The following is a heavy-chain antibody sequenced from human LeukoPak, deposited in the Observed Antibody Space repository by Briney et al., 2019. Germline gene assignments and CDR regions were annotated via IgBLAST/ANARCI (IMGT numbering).Heavy chain of an antibody. D-gene: IGHD3-10*01. Sequence: GASVKVSCKVSAYPLTGLSLHWVRQAPGKGLEWMGGFDPESGETIYGQKFQGRVTMTEDTSTNTAYMGLSSLGSEDTAVYYCGARLKIHGLRYYFDYWGQGTLATVSS. V-gene: IGHV1-24*01. J-gene: IGHJ4*02. CDR1: AYPLTGLS. CDR3: GARLKIHGLRYYFDY. CDR2: FDPESGET.